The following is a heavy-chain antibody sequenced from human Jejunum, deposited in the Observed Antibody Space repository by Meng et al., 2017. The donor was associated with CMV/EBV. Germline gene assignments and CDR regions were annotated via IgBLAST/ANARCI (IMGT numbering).Heavy chain of an antibody. CDR2: IYSNGAT. J-gene: IGHJ4*02. Sequence: QVQLPGSGPGLVKPSETLSLPCTVSGGSISDYYWSWIRQPAGQGLEWIGRIYSNGATNYNPSLKSRVTMSVDTSKNQLSLKLSSVTAADTAVYFCARDMHREVVIQDYWGQGTLVTVSS. CDR3: ARDMHREVVIQDY. V-gene: IGHV4-4*07. CDR1: GGSISDYY. D-gene: IGHD3-10*01.